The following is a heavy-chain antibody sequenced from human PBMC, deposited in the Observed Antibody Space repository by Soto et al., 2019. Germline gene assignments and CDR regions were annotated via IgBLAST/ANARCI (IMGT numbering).Heavy chain of an antibody. CDR1: GFSFTNYG. CDR2: IWYDGSNK. D-gene: IGHD2-15*01. CDR3: TRPPYGGSQYYFDS. J-gene: IGHJ4*02. Sequence: QVQLVESGGGVVQPGRSLRLSCAASGFSFTNYGMHWVRQAPGKGLEWVAVIWYDGSNKYYADSVKGRFAISKDNSQNPLNLQRTNLEPEDTAVYYCTRPPYGGSQYYFDSWAQGTLVPVSS. V-gene: IGHV3-33*01.